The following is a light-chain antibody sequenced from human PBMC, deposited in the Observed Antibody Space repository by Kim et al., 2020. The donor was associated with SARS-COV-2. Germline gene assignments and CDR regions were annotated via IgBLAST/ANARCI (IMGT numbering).Light chain of an antibody. Sequence: PVKKATPSRRAPQTFGNNYLAWHQQKPGQAPRLLIYGASNRATGIPDRLSGSGSGTGFTLTISRLEPEDSAVYYCQQYGLSPRTFGQGTKVDIK. CDR2: GAS. CDR3: QQYGLSPRT. CDR1: QTFGNNY. J-gene: IGKJ1*01. V-gene: IGKV3-20*01.